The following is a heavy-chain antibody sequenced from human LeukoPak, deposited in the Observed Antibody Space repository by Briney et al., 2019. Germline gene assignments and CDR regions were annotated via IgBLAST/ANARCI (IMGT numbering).Heavy chain of an antibody. CDR3: AKDRTAMVLNWFDP. Sequence: PGGSLRLSCAASGFTFSSYAMSWVRQAPGKGLEWVSAISGSGGSTYYADSVKGRFTISRDNSKNTLYLQMNSLRAEDTAVCYCAKDRTAMVLNWFDPWGQGTLVTVSS. V-gene: IGHV3-23*01. D-gene: IGHD5-18*01. J-gene: IGHJ5*02. CDR2: ISGSGGST. CDR1: GFTFSSYA.